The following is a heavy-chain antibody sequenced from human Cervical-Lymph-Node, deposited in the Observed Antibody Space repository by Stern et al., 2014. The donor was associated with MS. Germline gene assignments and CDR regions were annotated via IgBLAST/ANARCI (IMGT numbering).Heavy chain of an antibody. D-gene: IGHD1-1*01. Sequence: EMQLVESGGGVIQPGGSLRLSCTASGFTVSRDYMTWVRQAPGKGLEGVPLIPNVGSTFYTDSVKGRFTISRDDSKNTVYLHMTSLRAEDTAMYYCARDTSSPERSDWWGQGTLVTVSS. V-gene: IGHV3-53*01. CDR1: GFTVSRDY. CDR3: ARDTSSPERSDW. J-gene: IGHJ4*02. CDR2: IPNVGST.